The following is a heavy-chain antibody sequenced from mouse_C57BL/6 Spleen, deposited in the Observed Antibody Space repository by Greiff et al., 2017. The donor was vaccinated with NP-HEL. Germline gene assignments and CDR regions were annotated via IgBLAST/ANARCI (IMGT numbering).Heavy chain of an antibody. CDR2: ISDGGSYT. V-gene: IGHV5-4*01. Sequence: EVKLMESGGGLVKPGGSLKLSCAASGFTFSSYAMSWVRQTPEKRLEWVATISDGGSYTYYPDNVKGRFTISRDNAKNNLYLQMSHLKSEDTAMYYCAREGISPFAYWGQGTLVTVSA. CDR1: GFTFSSYA. J-gene: IGHJ3*01. CDR3: AREGISPFAY. D-gene: IGHD2-4*01.